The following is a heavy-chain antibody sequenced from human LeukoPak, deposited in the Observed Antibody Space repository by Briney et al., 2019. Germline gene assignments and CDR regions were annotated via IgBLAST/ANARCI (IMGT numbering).Heavy chain of an antibody. V-gene: IGHV4-59*01. D-gene: IGHD6-13*01. CDR1: GGSISSYY. CDR3: AGTRSGSGPLDY. J-gene: IGHJ4*02. Sequence: SETLSLTCTVSGGSISSYYWSWIRQPPGKGLEWIGYIYYSGSTNYNPSLKSRVTISVDTSKNQFSLKLTSVTAADTAVYYCAGTRSGSGPLDYWGQGTLVTVSS. CDR2: IYYSGST.